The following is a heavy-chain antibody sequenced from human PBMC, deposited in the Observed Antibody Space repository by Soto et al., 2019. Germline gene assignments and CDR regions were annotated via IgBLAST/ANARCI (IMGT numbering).Heavy chain of an antibody. J-gene: IGHJ6*02. V-gene: IGHV3-30-3*01. D-gene: IGHD6-13*01. Sequence: QVQLVESGGGVVQPGRSLRLSCAASGFTFSSYAMHWVRQAPGKGLEWVAVISYDGSNKYYADSVKGRFTISRDNSKNTLYLQMNSLRAEDTAVYYCARDIRWGSSWYASKAYYYYGMDVWGQGTTVTVSS. CDR1: GFTFSSYA. CDR3: ARDIRWGSSWYASKAYYYYGMDV. CDR2: ISYDGSNK.